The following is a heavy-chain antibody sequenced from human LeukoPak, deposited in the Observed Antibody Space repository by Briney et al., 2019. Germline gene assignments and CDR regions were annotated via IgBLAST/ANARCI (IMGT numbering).Heavy chain of an antibody. CDR1: GFNFNTYW. Sequence: GGSLRLSCAASGFNFNTYWMTWVRQAPGKGLEWVASLNEDGNRKYYVDSVRGRFTISRDNARKSLYLEMNSLRAEDTAVYYCARAVTSTEGYWGQGTRVTVSA. CDR3: ARAVTSTEGY. V-gene: IGHV3-7*03. J-gene: IGHJ4*02. CDR2: LNEDGNRK.